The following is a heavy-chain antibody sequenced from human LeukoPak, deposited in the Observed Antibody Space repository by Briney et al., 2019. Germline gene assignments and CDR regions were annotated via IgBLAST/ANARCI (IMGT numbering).Heavy chain of an antibody. CDR3: ARDWATWVSCSGGSCYLPGGY. CDR1: GFTFSSYA. V-gene: IGHV3-30-3*01. D-gene: IGHD2-15*01. Sequence: QPGGSLRLSCAASGFTFSSYAMHWVRQAPGKGLEWVAVISYDGSNKYYADSVKGRFTISRDNSKNTLYLQMYSLRAEDTAVYYCARDWATWVSCSGGSCYLPGGYWDQGTLVTVSS. CDR2: ISYDGSNK. J-gene: IGHJ4*02.